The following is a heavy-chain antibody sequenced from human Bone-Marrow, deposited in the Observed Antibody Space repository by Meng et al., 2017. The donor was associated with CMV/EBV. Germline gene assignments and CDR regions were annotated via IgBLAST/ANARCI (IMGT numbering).Heavy chain of an antibody. CDR3: ARDVGYYDSSGYFFDI. Sequence: SETLSLTCTVSGGSISSSSYYWGWIRQPPGKGLEWIGSIYYSGSTYYNPSLKSRVTISVDTSKNQFSLKLSSVTAADTAVYYCARDVGYYDSSGYFFDIWGQGTMVTVSS. CDR2: IYYSGST. V-gene: IGHV4-39*07. J-gene: IGHJ3*02. CDR1: GGSISSSSYY. D-gene: IGHD3-22*01.